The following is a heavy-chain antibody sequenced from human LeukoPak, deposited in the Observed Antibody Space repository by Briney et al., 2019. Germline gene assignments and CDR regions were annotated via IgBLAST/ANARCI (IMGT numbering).Heavy chain of an antibody. D-gene: IGHD4-17*01. Sequence: SETLSLTCTVSGGSISSGGYYWSWIRQHPGKGLEWIGYIYYSGSTYYNPSLKSRVTISVDTSKNQFSLKLSSVTAADTAVYYCARVSRDYGDFYFDYWGQGTLVTVSS. J-gene: IGHJ4*02. V-gene: IGHV4-31*03. CDR2: IYYSGST. CDR1: GGSISSGGYY. CDR3: ARVSRDYGDFYFDY.